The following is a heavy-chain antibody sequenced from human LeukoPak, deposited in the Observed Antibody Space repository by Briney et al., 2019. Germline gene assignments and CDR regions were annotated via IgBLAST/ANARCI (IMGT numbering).Heavy chain of an antibody. CDR2: ISSNSSYK. CDR3: ARDGAYYDFWSGPIHYYYGMDV. D-gene: IGHD3-3*01. CDR1: GFIFSDYY. V-gene: IGHV3-11*06. J-gene: IGHJ6*02. Sequence: GGSLRLSCAAAGFIFSDYYMSWTRQAPAKGLEWVSYISSNSSYKKYADSVKGRFTISRDNAKSSLYLQMNSLRAEDTAVYYCARDGAYYDFWSGPIHYYYGMDVWGQGTTVTVSS.